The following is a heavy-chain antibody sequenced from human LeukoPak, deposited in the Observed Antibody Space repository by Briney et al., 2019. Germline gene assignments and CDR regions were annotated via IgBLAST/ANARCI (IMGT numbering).Heavy chain of an antibody. J-gene: IGHJ2*01. V-gene: IGHV3-23*01. Sequence: PGGSPRLSCAAAGFTFSSYAMNWARQAPGKGLEWVSAISSSGGSTYYADSLKGRLTIYKDNTKNTLQLQMNSLTAEDTAVYYCAKNKVNTNWYFDLWGRGTLVTVSS. CDR1: GFTFSSYA. D-gene: IGHD1/OR15-1a*01. CDR2: ISSSGGST. CDR3: AKNKVNTNWYFDL.